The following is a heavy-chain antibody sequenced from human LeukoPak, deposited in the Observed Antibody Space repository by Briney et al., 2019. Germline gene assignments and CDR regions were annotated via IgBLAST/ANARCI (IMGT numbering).Heavy chain of an antibody. CDR1: GFTFSSYA. CDR3: AKSRVAVAAPRNWFDP. V-gene: IGHV3-23*01. D-gene: IGHD6-19*01. CDR2: ISGSGLST. Sequence: GGSLRLSCAASGFTFSSYAMSWVRQAPGKGLEWVSTISGSGLSTYYADSVRGRFTVSRDNSNNTLYLQMNSLRVEDTAVYYCAKSRVAVAAPRNWFDPWGQGTLVTVSS. J-gene: IGHJ5*02.